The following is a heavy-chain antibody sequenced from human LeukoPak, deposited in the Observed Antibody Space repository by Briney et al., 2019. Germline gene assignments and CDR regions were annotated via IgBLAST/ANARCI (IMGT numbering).Heavy chain of an antibody. CDR2: VYYTGAS. CDR3: ARQSVEMATTLLDY. V-gene: IGHV4-39*07. J-gene: IGHJ4*02. CDR1: GGSISSSSYY. D-gene: IGHD5-24*01. Sequence: SETLSLTCTVSGGSISSSSYYWGWIRQPPGKGLEWIGSVYYTGASYYNPSLKSRVTISIDTSKKHFSLKLTSVTAADTAVYYCARQSVEMATTLLDYWGQGTLVTVSS.